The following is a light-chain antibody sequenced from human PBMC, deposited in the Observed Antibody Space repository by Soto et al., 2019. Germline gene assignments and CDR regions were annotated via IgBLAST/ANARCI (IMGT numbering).Light chain of an antibody. CDR1: QSISNF. CDR3: QQSYSTPFT. CDR2: GAS. J-gene: IGKJ3*01. Sequence: DIQMTQSPSSLSASVRDRVTITCRASQSISNFLNWYQQKPGKAPKLLIYGASSLQSGVPSRFSGSGSGTDFTLTISSLQPEDFATYYCQQSYSTPFTFGPGTKVHIK. V-gene: IGKV1-39*01.